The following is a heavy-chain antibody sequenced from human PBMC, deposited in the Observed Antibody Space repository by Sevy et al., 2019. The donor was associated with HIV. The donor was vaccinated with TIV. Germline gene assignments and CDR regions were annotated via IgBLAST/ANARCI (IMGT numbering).Heavy chain of an antibody. V-gene: IGHV3-21*01. Sequence: WWSLRLSCAVSGFNFSNYSMDWVRQAPGKGLEWVSSISSSGSYIYYSDSLKGRITISRDNAKNSVYLQMNSLRAEDTAVYYCASQFDYWGQGTLVTVSS. CDR1: GFNFSNYS. J-gene: IGHJ4*02. CDR2: ISSSGSYI. CDR3: ASQFDY.